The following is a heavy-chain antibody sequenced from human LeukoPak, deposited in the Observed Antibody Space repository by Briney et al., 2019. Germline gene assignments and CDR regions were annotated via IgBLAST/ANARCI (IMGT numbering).Heavy chain of an antibody. Sequence: SQSLSLTYAVDSGFVSGYYWSWIRHPPGKGLEWIVVVKHGVSTNYNPSLKSRVTISVDTSKNQFSLNLTSVTAADTAVYYCARDQGGGYSGDDLLYYYGMDVWGQGTTVTVSS. CDR1: SGFVSGYY. CDR3: ARDQGGGYSGDDLLYYYGMDV. V-gene: IGHV4-34*01. CDR2: VKHGVST. J-gene: IGHJ6*02. D-gene: IGHD5-12*01.